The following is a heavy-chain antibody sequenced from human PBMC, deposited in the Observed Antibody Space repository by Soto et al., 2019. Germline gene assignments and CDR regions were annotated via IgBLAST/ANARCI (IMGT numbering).Heavy chain of an antibody. Sequence: PSETLSLTCTVSGGSISSGDYYWSWIRQPPGKGLEWIGYIYYSGSTYYNPSLKSRVTISVDTSKNQFSLKLSSVTAADTAVYYCARAGYYYDSSGYYPFDYWGQGTLVTVSS. CDR1: GGSISSGDYY. V-gene: IGHV4-30-4*01. CDR3: ARAGYYYDSSGYYPFDY. CDR2: IYYSGST. J-gene: IGHJ4*02. D-gene: IGHD3-22*01.